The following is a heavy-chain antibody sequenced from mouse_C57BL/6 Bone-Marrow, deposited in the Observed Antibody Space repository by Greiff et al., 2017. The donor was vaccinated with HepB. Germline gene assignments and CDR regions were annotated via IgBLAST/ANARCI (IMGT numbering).Heavy chain of an antibody. CDR2: IYPGDGDT. CDR3: ARAPSQDY. CDR1: GYAFSSSW. J-gene: IGHJ2*01. Sequence: VKLQESGPELVKPGASVKISCKASGYAFSSSWMNWVKQRPGKGLEWIGRIYPGDGDTNYNGKFKGKATLTADKSSSTAYMQLSSLTSEDSAVYICARAPSQDYWGQGTTLTVSS. V-gene: IGHV1-82*01.